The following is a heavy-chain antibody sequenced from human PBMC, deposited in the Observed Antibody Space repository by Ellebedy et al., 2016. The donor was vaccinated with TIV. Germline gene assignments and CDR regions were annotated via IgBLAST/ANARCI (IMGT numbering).Heavy chain of an antibody. J-gene: IGHJ4*02. D-gene: IGHD4/OR15-4a*01. Sequence: GESLKISXAASGFTFSSYGINWVRQAPGKGLEWVAVIWYDGSNKYYAESVKGRFTVSRDNSKSTLYLQMNSLRAEDTAVYYCARDSEYGRSIHFWGQGTLVTVSS. CDR1: GFTFSSYG. CDR2: IWYDGSNK. V-gene: IGHV3-33*01. CDR3: ARDSEYGRSIHF.